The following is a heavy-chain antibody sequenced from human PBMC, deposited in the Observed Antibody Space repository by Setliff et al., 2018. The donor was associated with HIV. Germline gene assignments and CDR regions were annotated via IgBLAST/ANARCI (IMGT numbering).Heavy chain of an antibody. CDR1: GGAFSGYY. Sequence: SETLSLTCAVYGGAFSGYYWSWIRQPPGKGLEWIGEINHSGSTNYSPSLKSRVTISVDTSKNQFSLKLSSVTAADTAVYYCARRKGYCSGPSCLEFSWFDPWGQGTLVTVSS. CDR3: ARRKGYCSGPSCLEFSWFDP. V-gene: IGHV4-34*01. CDR2: INHSGST. J-gene: IGHJ5*02. D-gene: IGHD2-2*01.